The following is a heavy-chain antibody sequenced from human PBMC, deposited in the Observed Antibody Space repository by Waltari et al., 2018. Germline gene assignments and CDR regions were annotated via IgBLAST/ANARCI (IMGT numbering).Heavy chain of an antibody. V-gene: IGHV2-5*01. CDR2: IYWNDDK. J-gene: IGHJ4*02. CDR3: ARSTEYYYDSSGQSGHFDY. CDR1: GFSLSTSGVG. D-gene: IGHD3-22*01. Sequence: QITLKESGPTLVKPTQTLTLTCTFSGFSLSTSGVGVGWIRQPPGKALEWLALIYWNDDKRYSPSLKSRLTITKDTSKNQVVLTMTNMDPVDTATYYCARSTEYYYDSSGQSGHFDYWGQGTLVIVSS.